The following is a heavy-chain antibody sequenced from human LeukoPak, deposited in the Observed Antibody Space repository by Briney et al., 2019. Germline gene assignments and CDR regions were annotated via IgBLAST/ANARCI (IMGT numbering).Heavy chain of an antibody. V-gene: IGHV4-34*01. Sequence: SETLSLTCAVYGGSSSGYYWSWIRQPPGKGLEWIGEINHSGSTNYNPSLKSRVTISVDTSKNQFSLKLSSVTAADTAVYYCARGMVPAAKFYYYYMDVWGKGTTVTVSS. CDR3: ARGMVPAAKFYYYYMDV. J-gene: IGHJ6*03. CDR1: GGSSSGYY. CDR2: INHSGST. D-gene: IGHD2-2*01.